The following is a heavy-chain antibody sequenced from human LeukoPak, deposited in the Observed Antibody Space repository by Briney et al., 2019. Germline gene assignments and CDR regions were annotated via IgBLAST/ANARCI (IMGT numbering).Heavy chain of an antibody. J-gene: IGHJ3*02. CDR2: IYHSGST. V-gene: IGHV4-38-2*02. D-gene: IGHD3-22*01. CDR3: ARETSSGYYEKGAFDI. Sequence: PSETLSLTCTVSGYSISSGYYWGWIRQPPGKGLEWIGSIYHSGSTYYNPSLKSRVTISVDTSKNQFSLKLSSVTAADTAVYYCARETSSGYYEKGAFDIWGQGTMVTVSS. CDR1: GYSISSGYY.